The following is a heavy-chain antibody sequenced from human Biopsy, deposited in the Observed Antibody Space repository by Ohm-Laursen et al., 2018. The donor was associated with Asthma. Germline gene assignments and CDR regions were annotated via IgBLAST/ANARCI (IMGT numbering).Heavy chain of an antibody. D-gene: IGHD5-12*01. V-gene: IGHV3-30*18. J-gene: IGHJ4*02. CDR3: AKRRGYSGHDNDY. Sequence: SLRLSCAASGFMFRSFGMHWVRQAPGKGLEWVAVISYDGNHKFYEDSVKGRFTISRGNSKNTLYPQMNSLRTEDTAVYYCAKRRGYSGHDNDYWGQGTLVTVSS. CDR2: ISYDGNHK. CDR1: GFMFRSFG.